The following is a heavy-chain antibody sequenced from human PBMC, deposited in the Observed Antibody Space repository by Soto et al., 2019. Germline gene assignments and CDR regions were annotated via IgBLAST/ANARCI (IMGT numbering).Heavy chain of an antibody. CDR1: GFMFSAYW. CDR3: XXXXXXXXDS. V-gene: IGHV3-7*01. J-gene: IGHJ4*02. Sequence: EVQLVESGGRLVQPGGSLRLSCAASGFMFSAYWMSWVRQDPGKGLEWVATISGGASDKFYVDSVKGRFTISRDDXXXXXXXXXXXXXXXXXXXXXXXXXXXXXXDSXGQGTLVTVSS. CDR2: ISGGASDK.